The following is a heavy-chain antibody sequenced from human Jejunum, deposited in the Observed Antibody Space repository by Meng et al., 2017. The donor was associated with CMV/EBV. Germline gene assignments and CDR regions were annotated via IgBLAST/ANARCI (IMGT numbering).Heavy chain of an antibody. V-gene: IGHV4-59*01. CDR3: VRGVSPTEWPLEK. D-gene: IGHD3-3*01. J-gene: IGHJ4*02. Sequence: VSGGSIGSYYWVWVRQSPGMGLEWLGYIHYSESTKYNPSLESRVTMSLDRSRNQFSLRLSSVTAADTAVYFCVRGVSPTEWPLEKWGQGTLVTVSS. CDR1: GGSIGSYY. CDR2: IHYSEST.